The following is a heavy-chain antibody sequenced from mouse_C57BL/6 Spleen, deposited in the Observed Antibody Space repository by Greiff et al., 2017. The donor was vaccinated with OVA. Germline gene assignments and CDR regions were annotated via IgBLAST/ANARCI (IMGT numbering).Heavy chain of an antibody. J-gene: IGHJ1*03. D-gene: IGHD1-1*02. CDR1: GYTFTSYW. CDR2: IDPSDSYT. CDR3: GRSPRGFWYFDD. Sequence: VQLQQPGAELVMPGASVKLSCTASGYTFTSYWMHWVKQRPGQGLEWIGEIDPSDSYTNYNQKFKGKSTLTVDKSSSTAYMQLSSLTSEDSAVYYCGRSPRGFWYFDDWGTGTTVTVSS. V-gene: IGHV1-69*01.